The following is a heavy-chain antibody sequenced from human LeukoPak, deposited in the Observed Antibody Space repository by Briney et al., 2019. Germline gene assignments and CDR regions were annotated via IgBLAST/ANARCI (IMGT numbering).Heavy chain of an antibody. CDR1: GHTFTSYG. CDR2: ISAYNGNT. J-gene: IGHJ6*04. Sequence: GASVKVSCTASGHTFTSYGISWVRQAPGQGLEWMGWISAYNGNTNYAQKLQGRVTMTTDTSTSTAYMELRSLRSDDTAVYYCAREKVWGYSYRDGPYYGMDVWGKGTTVTVSS. D-gene: IGHD5-18*01. V-gene: IGHV1-18*04. CDR3: AREKVWGYSYRDGPYYGMDV.